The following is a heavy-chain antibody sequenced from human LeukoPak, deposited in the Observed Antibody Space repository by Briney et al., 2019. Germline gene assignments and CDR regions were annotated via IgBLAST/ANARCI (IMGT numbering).Heavy chain of an antibody. Sequence: NASETLSLTCTVSGGSISSSSYYWGWIRQPPGKGLEWIGSIYYSGSTNYNPSLKSRVTISVDTSKNQFPLKLSSVTAADTAVYYCARTRASSGCSDYWGQGTLVTVSS. J-gene: IGHJ4*02. D-gene: IGHD6-19*01. V-gene: IGHV4-39*06. CDR3: ARTRASSGCSDY. CDR1: GGSISSSSYY. CDR2: IYYSGST.